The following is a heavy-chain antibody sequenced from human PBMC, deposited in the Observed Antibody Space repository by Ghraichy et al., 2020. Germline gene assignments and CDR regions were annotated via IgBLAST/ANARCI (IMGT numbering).Heavy chain of an antibody. CDR1: GFTFSSYG. CDR2: ISYDGNNK. Sequence: GESLNISCAASGFTFSSYGMHWVRQAPGKGLEWVAVISYDGNNKYYADSVKGRFTISRDTSKNTLYLQMNSLRAEDTAVYYCAKDLGLLRGYHYYGMDVWGQGTTVTVSS. J-gene: IGHJ6*02. D-gene: IGHD3-22*01. CDR3: AKDLGLLRGYHYYGMDV. V-gene: IGHV3-30*18.